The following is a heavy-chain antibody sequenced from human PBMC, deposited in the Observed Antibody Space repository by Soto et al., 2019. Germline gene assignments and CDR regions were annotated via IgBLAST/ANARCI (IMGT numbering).Heavy chain of an antibody. CDR2: IYYSGST. V-gene: IGHV4-61*01. J-gene: IGHJ3*02. D-gene: IGHD3-3*01. CDR3: ARETAKGDYDFWSGYRANAFDI. CDR1: GGSVSSGSYY. Sequence: SETLSLTCTVSGGSVSSGSYYWSWIRQPPGKGLEWIGYIYYSGSTNYNPSLKSRVTISVDTSKNQFSLKLSSVTAADTAVYYCARETAKGDYDFWSGYRANAFDIWGQGTMVTVSS.